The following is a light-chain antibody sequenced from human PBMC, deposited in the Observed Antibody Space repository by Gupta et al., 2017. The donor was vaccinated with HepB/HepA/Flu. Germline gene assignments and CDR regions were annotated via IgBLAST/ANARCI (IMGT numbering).Light chain of an antibody. CDR2: EVS. Sequence: SALTQPPSVSGYPGPSVTISCTGTSSDVGSYNRVSWYQQPPGTAHKLMIYEVSNRPSGVTDRFSGSKSGNTASLTISVLPAEDEADYYCSSYTSIITVVFGGGTKLTVL. J-gene: IGLJ2*01. CDR3: SSYTSIITVV. CDR1: SSDVGSYNR. V-gene: IGLV2-18*02.